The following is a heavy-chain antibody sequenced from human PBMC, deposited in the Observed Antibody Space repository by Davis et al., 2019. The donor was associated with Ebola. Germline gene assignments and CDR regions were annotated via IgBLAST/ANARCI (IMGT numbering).Heavy chain of an antibody. J-gene: IGHJ4*02. CDR3: ARGIYDSSSSRSDYSDS. CDR2: INHSGST. V-gene: IGHV4-34*01. CDR1: GGSFSGYY. Sequence: MPSETLSLTCAVYGGSFSGYYWNWIRQPPGKGLQWIGEINHSGSTNYNPSLKSRVTTSVDTSKNQFSPKLNSVTAADTAVYYCARGIYDSSSSRSDYSDSWGQGTLVTVSS. D-gene: IGHD3-22*01.